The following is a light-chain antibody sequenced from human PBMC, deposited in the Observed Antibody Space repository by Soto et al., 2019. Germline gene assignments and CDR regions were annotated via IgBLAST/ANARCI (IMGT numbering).Light chain of an antibody. J-gene: IGLJ1*01. CDR2: EVS. CDR1: SSDIGTYNY. V-gene: IGLV2-8*01. Sequence: ALTQPPSASGSPGQSVTISCTGTSSDIGTYNYVSWYQQRPGKAPKLIIYEVSKRPSGVPDRIFGSKSDTTASLTVSELQADDEADYYCSSFAGTNSFVFGTGTKLTVL. CDR3: SSFAGTNSFV.